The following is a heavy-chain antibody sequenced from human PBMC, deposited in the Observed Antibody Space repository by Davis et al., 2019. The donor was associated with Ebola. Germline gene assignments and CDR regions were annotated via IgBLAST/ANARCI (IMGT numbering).Heavy chain of an antibody. CDR1: GDSVSSNSSA. CDR3: ARTREWGWYFDL. J-gene: IGHJ2*01. CDR2: TYYRSKRSN. Sequence: SLTLSLTRAISGDSVSSNSSAWTWLRQSPSRGHEWLGRTYYRSKRSNDYAISVKSRITINPDTSNNQFSLQLDSVTPEDTALCYCARTREWGWYFDLWGRGTLVTVSS. V-gene: IGHV6-1*01. D-gene: IGHD2-8*01.